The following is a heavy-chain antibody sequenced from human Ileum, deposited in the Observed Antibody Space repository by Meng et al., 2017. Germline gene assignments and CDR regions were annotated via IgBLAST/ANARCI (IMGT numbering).Heavy chain of an antibody. J-gene: IGHJ4*02. CDR1: GYTFTTND. Sequence: QVKLVQSGAEMKTPGASMKGSCKASGYTFTTNDINWVRQAPGQGLEWMGWVSPSSGNTHYAQKFQGRVTMTRDISISTVYMELTSLKSDDTAVYYCARGVGDLGDYWGQGTLVTVSS. CDR2: VSPSSGNT. D-gene: IGHD3-16*01. V-gene: IGHV1-8*01. CDR3: ARGVGDLGDY.